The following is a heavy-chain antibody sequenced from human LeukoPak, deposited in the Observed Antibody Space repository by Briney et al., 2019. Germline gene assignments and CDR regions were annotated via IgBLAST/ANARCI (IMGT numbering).Heavy chain of an antibody. CDR2: IRGSGGST. V-gene: IGHV3-23*01. CDR3: AKVSSPYDILTGYYTLDAFDI. J-gene: IGHJ3*02. Sequence: GGSLRLFCGPSGFTFSSYAMRWVRHAPGGGLEWVSAIRGSGGSTYYADSVKGRFTISRDNSKDTLYLQMNSLRAEDTAVYYCAKVSSPYDILTGYYTLDAFDIWGQGTMVTVSS. D-gene: IGHD3-9*01. CDR1: GFTFSSYA.